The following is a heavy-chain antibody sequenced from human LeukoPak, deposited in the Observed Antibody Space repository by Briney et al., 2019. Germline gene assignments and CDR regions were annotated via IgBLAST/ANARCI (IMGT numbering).Heavy chain of an antibody. J-gene: IGHJ4*02. CDR3: ATFDWLLFCLSY. Sequence: ASVKVSCKASGYTFTGYYMHWVRQAPGQGLEWMGWINPNSGGTNYAQKFQGRVTMTRDTSISTAYMELSRLRSDDTAVYYCATFDWLLFCLSYWGQGTLVTVSS. V-gene: IGHV1-2*02. CDR1: GYTFTGYY. D-gene: IGHD3-9*01. CDR2: INPNSGGT.